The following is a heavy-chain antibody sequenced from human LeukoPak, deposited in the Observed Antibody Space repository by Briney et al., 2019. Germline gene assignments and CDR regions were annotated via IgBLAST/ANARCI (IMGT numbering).Heavy chain of an antibody. CDR2: STSGGDYI. CDR1: GLTFNTFN. Sequence: PGGSLRLSCAASGLTFNTFNMNWVRQAPGKGLEWVSSSTSGGDYIYYADSVKGRFTTSRDNAKNSLSLQLNSLRVEDTAVYYCARGHHDVLAASYKWTPDYWGQGTLVTVSS. CDR3: ARGHHDVLAASYKWTPDY. D-gene: IGHD3-9*01. V-gene: IGHV3-21*01. J-gene: IGHJ4*02.